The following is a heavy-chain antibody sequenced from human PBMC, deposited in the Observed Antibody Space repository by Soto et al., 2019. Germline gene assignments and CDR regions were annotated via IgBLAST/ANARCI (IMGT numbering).Heavy chain of an antibody. CDR3: ARDGYSYGYFAEFDP. J-gene: IGHJ5*02. CDR1: GGSTSSYY. V-gene: IGHV4-59*01. CDR2: IYYSGST. D-gene: IGHD5-18*01. Sequence: PSXTLSLTCTVSGGSTSSYYWSCIRQPPGKGLEWIGYIYYSGSTNYNPSLKSRVTVSVDTSKNQFSLKLSSVTAADTAVYYCARDGYSYGYFAEFDPWGQGTLVTVSS.